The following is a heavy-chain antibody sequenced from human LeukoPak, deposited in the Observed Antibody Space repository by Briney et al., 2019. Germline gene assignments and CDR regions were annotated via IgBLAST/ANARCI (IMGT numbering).Heavy chain of an antibody. V-gene: IGHV3-66*01. J-gene: IGHJ5*02. CDR3: ARGFSDNTQPFDP. CDR1: GFTISSYV. D-gene: IGHD2-2*02. Sequence: SGGSLRLSCAASGFTISSYVMNWVRQAPGKGLEWVSLIQRGGKTFYAESVQGRFTISRDNSKNTLYLQMNSLRVEDTAVYYCARGFSDNTQPFDPWGQGTLVTVSS. CDR2: IQRGGKT.